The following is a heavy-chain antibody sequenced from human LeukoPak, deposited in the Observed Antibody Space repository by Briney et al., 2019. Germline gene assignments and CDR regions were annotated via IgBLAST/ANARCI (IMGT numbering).Heavy chain of an antibody. J-gene: IGHJ3*02. CDR3: ARDRDYYDSSGYYLRAFDI. D-gene: IGHD3-22*01. Sequence: SETLSLTCTVSGYSISSGYYWGWIRQPPGKGLEWIGSIYHSGSTYYNPSLKSRVTISVDKSKNQFSLKLSSVTAADTAVYYCARDRDYYDSSGYYLRAFDIWGQGTMVTVSS. V-gene: IGHV4-38-2*02. CDR2: IYHSGST. CDR1: GYSISSGYY.